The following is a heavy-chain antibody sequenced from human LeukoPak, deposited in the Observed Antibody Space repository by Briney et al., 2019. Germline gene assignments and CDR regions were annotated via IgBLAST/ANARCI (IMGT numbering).Heavy chain of an antibody. CDR1: GFTFSMYE. V-gene: IGHV3-48*03. CDR2: ISSSVSTI. Sequence: GGSLRLSCTASGFTFSMYEMNWVRQAPGKGLEWVSYISSSVSTIYYADSVKGRFTISRDNAKKSLSLQMNSLRAEDTAVYYCARVTSYLHYFDNWGQGTLVIVSS. J-gene: IGHJ4*02. CDR3: ARVTSYLHYFDN. D-gene: IGHD2-2*01.